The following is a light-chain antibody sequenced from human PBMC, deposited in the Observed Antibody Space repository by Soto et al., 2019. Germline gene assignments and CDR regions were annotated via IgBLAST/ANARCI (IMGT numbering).Light chain of an antibody. Sequence: DIQMTQSPSSLSASVGDRVTITCRASQSISTYLHWYQQKPGKAPNLLIYAASTLQSGVPSRFSGSGSGTDFNLTSSSLQPEDFATYFCQHGYSTPLTFGGGTKVDIK. V-gene: IGKV1-39*01. J-gene: IGKJ4*02. CDR2: AAS. CDR3: QHGYSTPLT. CDR1: QSISTY.